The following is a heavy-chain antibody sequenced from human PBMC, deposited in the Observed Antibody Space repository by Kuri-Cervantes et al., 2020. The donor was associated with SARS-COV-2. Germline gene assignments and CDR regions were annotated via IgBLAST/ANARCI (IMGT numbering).Heavy chain of an antibody. CDR2: IKQDGSEK. V-gene: IGHV3-7*01. D-gene: IGHD3-22*01. J-gene: IGHJ4*02. CDR3: ARDQYYYDSSGYYYYFDY. CDR1: GFTFSSYW. Sequence: GESLKISCAASGFTFSSYWMSWVRQAPGKGLEWVANIKQDGSEKYYVDSVKGRFTISRDNAKNSLYLQMNSLRAEDTAVYYCARDQYYYDSSGYYYYFDYWGQGTLVTVSS.